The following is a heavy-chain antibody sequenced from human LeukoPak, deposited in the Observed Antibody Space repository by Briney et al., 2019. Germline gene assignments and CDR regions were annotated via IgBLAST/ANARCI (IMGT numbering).Heavy chain of an antibody. CDR3: ARGETGTTGTTLRSLNY. D-gene: IGHD1-1*01. V-gene: IGHV1-69*01. CDR2: IIPIFGTA. Sequence: SVKVSCKASGGTFSSYAISWVRQAPGQGLEWMGGIIPIFGTANYAQKFQGRVTITADESTSTAYMELSSLRSEDTAVYYWARGETGTTGTTLRSLNYWGQGTLVTVSS. CDR1: GGTFSSYA. J-gene: IGHJ4*02.